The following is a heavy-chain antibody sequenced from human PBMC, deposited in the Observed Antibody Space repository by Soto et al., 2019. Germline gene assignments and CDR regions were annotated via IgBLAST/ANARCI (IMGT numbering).Heavy chain of an antibody. CDR3: ARQLASTAWYDP. Sequence: PGESLKISCKGLSYSFTHYWIAWVRQMPGKGLEWMGIINPGDYEARYSPSFQGQVTLSADKSISTAYLQWSSLKASDTAIYYCARQLASTAWYDPWGPGTLVTVSS. J-gene: IGHJ5*02. V-gene: IGHV5-51*01. CDR1: SYSFTHYW. CDR2: INPGDYEA. D-gene: IGHD1-1*01.